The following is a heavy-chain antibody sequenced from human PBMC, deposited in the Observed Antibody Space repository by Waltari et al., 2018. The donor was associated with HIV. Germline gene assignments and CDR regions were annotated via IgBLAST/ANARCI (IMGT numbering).Heavy chain of an antibody. CDR2: IYYSGST. J-gene: IGHJ4*02. V-gene: IGHV4-39*01. D-gene: IGHD3-22*01. Sequence: QLQLQESGPGLVKPSETLSLTCTVSGGSISRSSYYWGWIRQPPGKGLEWIGSIYYSGSTYYNPSLKSRVTISVDTSKNQFSLKLSSVTAADTAVYYCASQGYYDSSGYLDYWGQGTLVTVSS. CDR3: ASQGYYDSSGYLDY. CDR1: GGSISRSSYY.